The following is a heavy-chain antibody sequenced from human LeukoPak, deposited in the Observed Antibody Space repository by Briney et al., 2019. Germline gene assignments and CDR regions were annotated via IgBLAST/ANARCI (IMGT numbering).Heavy chain of an antibody. V-gene: IGHV3-15*01. CDR2: IKSKTDGGTT. Sequence: GGSLRLSCAASGFTFSNAWMSWVRQAPGKGLEWVGRIKSKTDGGTTDYAAPVKGRFTISRDDSKNTLYLQMNSLKTDDTAVYYCSGQVDWRHFDYWGQGTLVTVSS. CDR1: GFTFSNAW. J-gene: IGHJ4*02. D-gene: IGHD3-9*01. CDR3: SGQVDWRHFDY.